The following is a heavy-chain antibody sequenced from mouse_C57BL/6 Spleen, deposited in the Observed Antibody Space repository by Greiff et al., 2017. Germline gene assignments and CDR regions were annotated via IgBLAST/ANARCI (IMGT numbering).Heavy chain of an antibody. D-gene: IGHD1-1*01. CDR1: GFNIKDDY. CDR3: TTPYYGSSYGFAY. J-gene: IGHJ3*01. V-gene: IGHV14-4*01. CDR2: IDPENGDT. Sequence: EVQRVESGAELVRPGASVKLSCTASGFNIKDDYMHWVKQRPEQGLEWIGWIDPENGDTEYASKFQGKATITADTSSNTAYLQLSSLTSEDTAVYYCTTPYYGSSYGFAYWGQGTLVTVSA.